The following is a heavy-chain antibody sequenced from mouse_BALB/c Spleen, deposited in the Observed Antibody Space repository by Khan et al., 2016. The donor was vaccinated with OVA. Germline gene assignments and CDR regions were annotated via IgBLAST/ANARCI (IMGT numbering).Heavy chain of an antibody. CDR3: AGRGQWVRRGAGNSDY. CDR1: GYTFTDYA. CDR2: ISIYYDNT. J-gene: IGHJ2*01. V-gene: IGHV1S137*01. D-gene: IGHD2-2*01. Sequence: QVQLKQSGPELVRPGESVKISCKGSGYTFTDYAMHWVKQSHGKSLEWIGVISIYYDNTNYNQKFKGKATMTVDKSSSTAYMELASLTSEDSAILYCAGRGQWVRRGAGNSDYWGLGTTLTVSS.